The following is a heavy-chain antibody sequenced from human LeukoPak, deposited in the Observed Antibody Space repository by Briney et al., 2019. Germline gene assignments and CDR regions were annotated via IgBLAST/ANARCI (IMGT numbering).Heavy chain of an antibody. CDR1: GGTFSSYA. V-gene: IGHV1-69*13. CDR2: IIPIFGTA. Sequence: SVKVSCKASGGTFSSYAWVRQAPGQGLEWMGGIIPIFGTAKYAQKFQGRVTITADESTSTAYMELSSLRSEDTAVYYCARHRPAKHYYDSSAYSPFDYWGQGTLVTVSS. D-gene: IGHD3-22*01. J-gene: IGHJ4*02. CDR3: ARHRPAKHYYDSSAYSPFDY.